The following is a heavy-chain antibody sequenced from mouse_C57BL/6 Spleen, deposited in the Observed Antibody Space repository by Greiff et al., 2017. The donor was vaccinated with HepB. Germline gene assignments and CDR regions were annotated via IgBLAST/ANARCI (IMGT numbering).Heavy chain of an antibody. Sequence: VQLQQSGAELVRPGASVTLSCKASGYTFTDYEMHWVKQTPVHGLEWIGAIDPETGGTAYNQKFKGKAILTADKSSSTAYMELRSLTSEDSDVYYCTTVTTPYFDYWGQGTTLTVSS. CDR2: IDPETGGT. CDR1: GYTFTDYE. J-gene: IGHJ2*01. CDR3: TTVTTPYFDY. V-gene: IGHV1-15*01. D-gene: IGHD2-2*01.